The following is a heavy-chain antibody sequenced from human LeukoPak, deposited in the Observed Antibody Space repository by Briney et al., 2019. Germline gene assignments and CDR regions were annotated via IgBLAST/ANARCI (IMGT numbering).Heavy chain of an antibody. CDR2: ISSNGGST. CDR1: GFTFSRHA. D-gene: IGHD4-17*01. J-gene: IGHJ4*02. Sequence: GGSLRLSCAASGFTFSRHAMHWVRQAPGKGLEYVSAISSNGGSTYYTNSVKGRFTISRDNSKNTLYLQMGSLRGEDMAVYYCARDRRAADGDARGDYWGQGILVTVSS. CDR3: ARDRRAADGDARGDY. V-gene: IGHV3-64*01.